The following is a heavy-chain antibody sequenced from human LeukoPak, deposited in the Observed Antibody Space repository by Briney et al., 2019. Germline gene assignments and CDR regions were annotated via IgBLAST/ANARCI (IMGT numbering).Heavy chain of an antibody. V-gene: IGHV1-18*01. Sequence: ASVKVSCKASGYTFITYGISWVRQAPGQGLEWMGCISSDTGTTTYAQNFQGRVTMTTDTSASTAYMELRSLRSDDTAVYYCARDDFVNTWGQGTLVTVSS. CDR3: ARDDFVNT. D-gene: IGHD3-16*01. CDR1: GYTFITYG. CDR2: ISSDTGTT. J-gene: IGHJ5*02.